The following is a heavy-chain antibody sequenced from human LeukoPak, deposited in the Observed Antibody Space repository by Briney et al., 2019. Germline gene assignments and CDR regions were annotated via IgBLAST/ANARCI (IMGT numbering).Heavy chain of an antibody. CDR1: GFTFSSYA. V-gene: IGHV3-23*01. CDR2: ISGSGGST. Sequence: GGSPRLSCAASGFTFSSYAMSWVRQAPGKGLEWVSAISGSGGSTYYADSVKGRFTIPRDNSKNTLYLQMNSLRAEDTAVYYCAKDLQGYFDSPRPWADYWGQGTLVTVSS. D-gene: IGHD3-9*01. CDR3: AKDLQGYFDSPRPWADY. J-gene: IGHJ4*02.